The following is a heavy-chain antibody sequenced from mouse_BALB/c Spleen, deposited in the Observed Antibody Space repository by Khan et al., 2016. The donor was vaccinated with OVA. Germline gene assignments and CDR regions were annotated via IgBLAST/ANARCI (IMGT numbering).Heavy chain of an antibody. Sequence: VQLQQSGPELMKPGASVKISCKASGYSFTDYYIHWVKQSHGQSLEWIGYIDPFNGSTNFNQKFKGTATLTVDKSSSTAYMHLNSLTSEDSAVYDCTRLGTTGWFAYWGQGTLVTVSA. CDR2: IDPFNGST. CDR3: TRLGTTGWFAY. D-gene: IGHD2-13*01. CDR1: GYSFTDYY. J-gene: IGHJ3*01. V-gene: IGHV1S135*01.